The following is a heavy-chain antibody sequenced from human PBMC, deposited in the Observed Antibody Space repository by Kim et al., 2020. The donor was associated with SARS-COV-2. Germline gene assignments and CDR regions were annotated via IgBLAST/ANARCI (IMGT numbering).Heavy chain of an antibody. CDR1: GGTFSSYA. V-gene: IGHV1-69*13. CDR2: IIPIFGTA. J-gene: IGHJ4*02. Sequence: SVKVSCKASGGTFSSYAISWVRQAPGQGLEWMGGIIPIFGTANYAQKFQGRVTITADESTSTAYMELSSLRSEDTAVYYCARDNTIFGVVIPFDYWGQGTLVTVSS. D-gene: IGHD3-3*01. CDR3: ARDNTIFGVVIPFDY.